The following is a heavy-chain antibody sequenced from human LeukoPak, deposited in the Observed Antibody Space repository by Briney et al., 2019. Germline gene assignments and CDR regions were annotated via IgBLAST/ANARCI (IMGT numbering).Heavy chain of an antibody. D-gene: IGHD2-15*01. V-gene: IGHV3-53*01. CDR1: GFTVSSNS. J-gene: IGHJ3*02. CDR3: ARSSRPSNAFDI. Sequence: GGSLRLSCTVSGFTVSSNSMSWVRQAPGKGLEWVSFIYSGGNTHYSDSVKGRFTISRDNAKNSLYLQMNSLRAEDTAVYYCARSSRPSNAFDIWGQGTMVTVSS. CDR2: IYSGGNT.